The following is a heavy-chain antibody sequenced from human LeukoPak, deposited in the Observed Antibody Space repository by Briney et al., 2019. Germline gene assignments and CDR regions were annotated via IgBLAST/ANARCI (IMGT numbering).Heavy chain of an antibody. CDR3: ARETLEGKFDP. V-gene: IGHV4-59*01. J-gene: IGHJ5*02. CDR2: VYYSGST. CDR1: ASSIRNYY. D-gene: IGHD1-1*01. Sequence: SVTLSLTCNISASSIRNYYWTWFRQPPGKGLEWIGYVYYSGSTNYNPSLKSRVTISMDTSKNQFSLKLSSVTAADTAVYYCARETLEGKFDPWGQGILVTVSS.